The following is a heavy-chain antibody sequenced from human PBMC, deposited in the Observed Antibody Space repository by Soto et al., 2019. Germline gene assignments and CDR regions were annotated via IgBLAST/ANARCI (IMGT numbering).Heavy chain of an antibody. CDR3: AGRRYGDY. J-gene: IGHJ4*02. V-gene: IGHV1-18*01. Sequence: QVHLVQSGAEVKKPGASVKVSCKASGYTFTSYGITWVRQAPGQRLEWMGWISAHNGNTDYAQKFQGKVIVTRDTSTITANMELRGLISDDAAVYYCAGRRYGDYWRKGALVTVSS. D-gene: IGHD1-1*01. CDR2: ISAHNGNT. CDR1: GYTFTSYG.